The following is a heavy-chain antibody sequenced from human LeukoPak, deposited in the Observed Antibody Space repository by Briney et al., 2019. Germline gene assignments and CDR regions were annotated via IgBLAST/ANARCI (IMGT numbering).Heavy chain of an antibody. CDR1: GGSISSGNYY. CDR3: ARASVKGYHPNYYYYGMDV. D-gene: IGHD5-18*01. CDR2: IYHSGST. Sequence: SETLSLTCTVSGGSISSGNYYWSWIRQHPVKGLEWIGYIYHSGSTYYNPSLKSRVTISVDRSKNQFSLKLSSVTAADTAVYYCARASVKGYHPNYYYYGMDVWGQGTTVTVSS. J-gene: IGHJ6*02. V-gene: IGHV4-30-2*01.